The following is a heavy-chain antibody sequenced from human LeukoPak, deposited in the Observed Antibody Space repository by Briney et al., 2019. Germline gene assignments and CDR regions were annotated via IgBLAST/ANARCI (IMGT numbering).Heavy chain of an antibody. CDR2: IKQDGSEK. CDR3: ARDSLWFGELLPTNDY. J-gene: IGHJ4*02. CDR1: GFTFSSYW. V-gene: IGHV3-7*01. Sequence: GGSLRLSCAASGFTFSSYWMSWVRQAPGKGLEWVANIKQDGSEKYYVDFVKGRFTISRDNAKNSLYLQMNSLRAEDTAVYYCARDSLWFGELLPTNDYWGQGTLVTVSS. D-gene: IGHD3-10*01.